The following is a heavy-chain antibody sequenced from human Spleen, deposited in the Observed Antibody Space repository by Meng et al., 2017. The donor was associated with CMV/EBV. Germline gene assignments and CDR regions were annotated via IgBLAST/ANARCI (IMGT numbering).Heavy chain of an antibody. CDR3: ARDVLYCSRSRCSYWFDP. CDR2: IYHSGST. Sequence: GSVNSTSWWSWVRQPPGKWLEWIGEIYHSGSTKYNPSLKSRVTISVDKSKNQFSLNLTSVTAADTAVYYCARDVLYCSRSRCSYWFDPWGQGTLVTVPQ. V-gene: IGHV4-4*02. D-gene: IGHD2-2*01. CDR1: GSVNSTSW. J-gene: IGHJ5*02.